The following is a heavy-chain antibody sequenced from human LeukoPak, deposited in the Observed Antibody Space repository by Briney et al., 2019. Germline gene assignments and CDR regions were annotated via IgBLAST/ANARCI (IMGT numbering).Heavy chain of an antibody. Sequence: GGSLRLSCAASGFTFSSYGMHWVRQAPGKGLEWVAVISYDGSNKYYADSVKGRFTISRDNSKNTLYLQMNSLRAEDTAVYYCAKDVSLGYCSSTSCYAVFWGQGTLVTVSS. D-gene: IGHD2-2*01. CDR2: ISYDGSNK. J-gene: IGHJ4*02. CDR1: GFTFSSYG. V-gene: IGHV3-30*18. CDR3: AKDVSLGYCSSTSCYAVF.